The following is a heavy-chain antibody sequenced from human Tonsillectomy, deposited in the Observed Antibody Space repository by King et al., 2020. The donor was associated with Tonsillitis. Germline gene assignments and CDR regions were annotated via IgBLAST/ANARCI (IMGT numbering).Heavy chain of an antibody. D-gene: IGHD5-18*01. CDR1: GYSISSGYY. J-gene: IGHJ5*02. CDR3: ARDGYSYGQSGWFDP. V-gene: IGHV4-38-2*02. Sequence: QLQESDPRLVKPSETLSLTCTVSGYSISSGYYWGWIRQPPGKGLEWIGSIYHSGSTYYNPSLKSRVTISVDTSKNQFSLKLTSVTAADTAVYYCARDGYSYGQSGWFDPWGQGTLVTVSS. CDR2: IYHSGST.